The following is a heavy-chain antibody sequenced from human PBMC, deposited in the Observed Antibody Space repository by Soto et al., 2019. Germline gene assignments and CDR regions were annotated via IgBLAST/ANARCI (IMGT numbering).Heavy chain of an antibody. CDR2: FDPEDGET. CDR1: GCTLTELS. J-gene: IGHJ5*02. D-gene: IGHD2-15*01. CDR3: ATLRRRGHCSGGSCYSGNWFDP. Sequence: GASVKVSCKVSGCTLTELSMHWVRQAPGKGLEWIGGFDPEDGETIYAQKFQGRVTMTEDTSTDTAYMELSSLRSEDTAVYYCATLRRRGHCSGGSCYSGNWFDPWGQGTLVTVSS. V-gene: IGHV1-24*01.